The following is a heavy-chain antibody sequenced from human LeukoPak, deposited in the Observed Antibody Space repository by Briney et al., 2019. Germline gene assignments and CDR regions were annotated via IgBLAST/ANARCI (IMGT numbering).Heavy chain of an antibody. D-gene: IGHD3-3*01. J-gene: IGHJ4*02. Sequence: PGGSLRLSCAASGFTFSSYAMSWVRQAPGKGLECVSAISGSGGSTYYADSVKGRFTISRDNSKNTLYLQMNSLRAEDTAVYYCAKVTPADYDFWSGFLYYFDYWGQGTLVTVSS. V-gene: IGHV3-23*01. CDR3: AKVTPADYDFWSGFLYYFDY. CDR1: GFTFSSYA. CDR2: ISGSGGST.